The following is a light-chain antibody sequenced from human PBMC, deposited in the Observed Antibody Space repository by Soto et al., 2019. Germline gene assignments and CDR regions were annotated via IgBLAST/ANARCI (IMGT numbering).Light chain of an antibody. J-gene: IGKJ1*01. CDR2: SAS. CDR3: QQYNSYSTFSPAT. V-gene: IGKV1-5*03. CDR1: QSISTW. Sequence: DIQMTQSPSTLSASVGDRVTITCRASQSISTWLAWYQQKPGKAPKLLIYSASDLESGVPSRFSGSGFGTEFTLTITSLQPDDFATYYCQQYNSYSTFSPATFGQGTKVDIK.